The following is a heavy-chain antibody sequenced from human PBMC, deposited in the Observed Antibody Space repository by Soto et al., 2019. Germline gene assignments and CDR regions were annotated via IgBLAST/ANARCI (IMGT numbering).Heavy chain of an antibody. Sequence: GGSLRLSCVFSGFTFSTYTMNWVRQAPGKGLEWVSSINGRSNYVYYADSVKGRFTISRDNAKNILYLQMNRLRAEDTAIYYCAKKANSGPGSQYFDNWGQGTLVTVSS. J-gene: IGHJ4*02. V-gene: IGHV3-21*01. CDR1: GFTFSTYT. D-gene: IGHD3-10*01. CDR2: INGRSNYV. CDR3: AKKANSGPGSQYFDN.